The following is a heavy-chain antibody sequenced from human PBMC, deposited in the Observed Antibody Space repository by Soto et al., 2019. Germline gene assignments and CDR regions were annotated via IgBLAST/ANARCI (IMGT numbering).Heavy chain of an antibody. CDR1: GFSLSTSGVG. CDR3: ARGLATLPVFAFHI. D-gene: IGHD6-6*01. J-gene: IGHJ3*02. V-gene: IGHV2-5*01. Sequence: GPTLVNPTQTLTLTCSFSGFSLSTSGVGVGWIRQSPGKALEWLALIYWSGDEHYRPSLKSRLSIIKDTSKNHVVLIMTDMDPVDTATYYCARGLATLPVFAFHIWGQGTMVTVSS. CDR2: IYWSGDE.